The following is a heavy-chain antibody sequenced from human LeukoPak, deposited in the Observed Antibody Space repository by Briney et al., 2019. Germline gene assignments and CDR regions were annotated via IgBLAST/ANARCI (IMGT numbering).Heavy chain of an antibody. V-gene: IGHV3-30*18. CDR1: GFTFSSYG. CDR3: AKDFRAGPNLYSSSWYYFDY. J-gene: IGHJ4*02. Sequence: GGSLRLSCAASGFTFSSYGMHWVRQAPGKGLEWVAVISYDGSNKYYADSVKGRFTISRDNSKNTLYLQMNSLRAEDTAVYYCAKDFRAGPNLYSSSWYYFDYWGQGTLVTVSS. D-gene: IGHD6-13*01. CDR2: ISYDGSNK.